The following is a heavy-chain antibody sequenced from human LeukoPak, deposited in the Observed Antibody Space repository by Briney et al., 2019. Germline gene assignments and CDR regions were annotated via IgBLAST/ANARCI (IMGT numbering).Heavy chain of an antibody. CDR3: ASQSRGARADYFDY. J-gene: IGHJ4*02. CDR1: GFTVSSYW. D-gene: IGHD1-26*01. Sequence: GSLRLSCAASGFTVSSYWMSWVRQAPGKGREWGANIKQDGSEKYYVDSVKGRFTISRDNAKNSLYLQMNSLRAEDTAVYYCASQSRGARADYFDYWGQGTLVTVSS. V-gene: IGHV3-7*01. CDR2: IKQDGSEK.